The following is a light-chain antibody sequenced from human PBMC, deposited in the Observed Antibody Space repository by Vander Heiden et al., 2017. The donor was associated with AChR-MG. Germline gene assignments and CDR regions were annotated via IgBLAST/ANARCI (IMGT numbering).Light chain of an antibody. CDR2: SNN. Sequence: QSVLTQPPSASGTPGQRVTIPCSGSSSNIGSNTVNWYQQLPGTAPKHLIYSNNQRPSGVPDRFSGSKSGTSASLAISGLQSEDEADYYCAAWDDSLNGPVFGGGTKLTVL. V-gene: IGLV1-44*01. CDR1: SSNIGSNT. J-gene: IGLJ2*01. CDR3: AAWDDSLNGPV.